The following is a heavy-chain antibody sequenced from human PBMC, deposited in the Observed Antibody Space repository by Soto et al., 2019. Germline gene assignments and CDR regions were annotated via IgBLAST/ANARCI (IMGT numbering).Heavy chain of an antibody. J-gene: IGHJ6*02. D-gene: IGHD5-18*01. CDR2: ISAYNGNT. V-gene: IGHV1-18*04. CDR3: ARAGGYSYGYVNYYYGMDV. Sequence: GASVKVSRKASGYTFTSYGISWVRQAPGQGLEWMGWISAYNGNTNYAQKLQGRVTMTTDTSTSTAYMELRSLRSDDTAVYYCARAGGYSYGYVNYYYGMDVWGQGTTVTVSS. CDR1: GYTFTSYG.